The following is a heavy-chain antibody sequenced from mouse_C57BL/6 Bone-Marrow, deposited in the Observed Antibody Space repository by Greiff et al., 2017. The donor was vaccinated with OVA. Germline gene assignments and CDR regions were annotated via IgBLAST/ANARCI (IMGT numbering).Heavy chain of an antibody. V-gene: IGHV1-50*01. CDR1: GYTFTSYW. CDR2: IDPSDSCT. Sequence: QVQLKQPGAELVKPGASVKLSCKASGYTFTSYWMQWVKQRPGQGLEWIGEIDPSDSCTNYNQKFKGKATLTVDTSSSTAYMQHSSLTSEDSAVYYCADYYGSSYVGYFDFWGTGTTVTVSA. J-gene: IGHJ1*03. D-gene: IGHD1-1*01. CDR3: ADYYGSSYVGYFDF.